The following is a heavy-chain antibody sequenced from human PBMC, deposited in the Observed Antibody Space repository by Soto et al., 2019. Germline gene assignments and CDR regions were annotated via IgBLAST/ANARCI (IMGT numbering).Heavy chain of an antibody. V-gene: IGHV3-23*01. Sequence: EVQLLESGGGLVQPGGSLRLSCAASGFTFSSYAMSWVRQAPGKGLEWVSAISGIGVSTYYADSVKGRFTISRHNSKNTLYLQMNSLRAEDTAVYYCAKFIWFGESTYYGMDFWFQGTTVTVSS. J-gene: IGHJ6*02. CDR1: GFTFSSYA. D-gene: IGHD3-10*01. CDR3: AKFIWFGESTYYGMDF. CDR2: ISGIGVST.